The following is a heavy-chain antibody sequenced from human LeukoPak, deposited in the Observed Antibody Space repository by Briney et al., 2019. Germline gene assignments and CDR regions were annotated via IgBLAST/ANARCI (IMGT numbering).Heavy chain of an antibody. CDR1: GYTFTTYY. V-gene: IGHV1-46*01. D-gene: IGHD1-1*01. Sequence: ASVTVSSRAFGYTFTTYYMHWVRQAPGQGLEWMGIINPSGGSTSYAQKFQGRVTMTRDTSTSTVYMELSSLRSEDTAVYYCARDGGWMNDQDYYYGMDVWGQGTTVTVSS. J-gene: IGHJ6*02. CDR3: ARDGGWMNDQDYYYGMDV. CDR2: INPSGGST.